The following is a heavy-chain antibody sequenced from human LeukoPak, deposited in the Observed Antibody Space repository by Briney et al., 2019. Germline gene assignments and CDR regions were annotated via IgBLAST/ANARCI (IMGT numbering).Heavy chain of an antibody. D-gene: IGHD3-22*01. CDR1: GASVNSGSNY. Sequence: LSLTCTISGASVNSGSNYWSWIRQPPGKGLEWLGYIYYTGATNYNPSLMRRVTMSVDTSRNQFSLTLNSVTAADTAVYYCTRESFDRSRYYYSDSWGQGALVTVSS. J-gene: IGHJ4*02. CDR3: TRESFDRSRYYYSDS. V-gene: IGHV4-61*01. CDR2: IYYTGAT.